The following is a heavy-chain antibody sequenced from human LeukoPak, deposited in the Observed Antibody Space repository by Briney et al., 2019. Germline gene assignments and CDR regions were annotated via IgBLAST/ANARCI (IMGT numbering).Heavy chain of an antibody. V-gene: IGHV5-51*01. CDR1: GYSFTSYW. CDR3: ARADYYDSSGYYLNC. J-gene: IGHJ4*02. Sequence: GESLKISCKGSGYSFTSYWIGWVRQMPGKGLEWMGIIYPGESDTRYSPSFQGQVTISADKSISTAYLQWSSLKASDTAMYYCARADYYDSSGYYLNCWGQGTLVTVSS. CDR2: IYPGESDT. D-gene: IGHD3-22*01.